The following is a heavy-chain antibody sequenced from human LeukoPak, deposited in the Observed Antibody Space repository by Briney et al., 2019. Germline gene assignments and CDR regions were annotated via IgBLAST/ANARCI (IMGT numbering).Heavy chain of an antibody. V-gene: IGHV3-9*01. CDR1: GFTFDDYA. CDR3: AKDVRDTAMARWAFDI. Sequence: GGSLRLSCAASGFTFDDYAMHWVRQAPGKGLEWVSGISWNSGSIGYADSVKGRFTISRDNAKNSLYLQMNSLRAEDTALYYCAKDVRDTAMARWAFDIWGQGTMVTVSS. J-gene: IGHJ3*02. D-gene: IGHD5-18*01. CDR2: ISWNSGSI.